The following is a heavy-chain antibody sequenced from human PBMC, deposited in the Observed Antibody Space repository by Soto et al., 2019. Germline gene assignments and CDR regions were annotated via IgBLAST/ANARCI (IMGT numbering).Heavy chain of an antibody. D-gene: IGHD6-19*01. V-gene: IGHV4-59*01. CDR2: VYYTGST. J-gene: IGHJ4*02. CDR3: ARSVAVPGAHIDY. Sequence: PXGTLGLTCSVSGGSISGSYWSWIRQSPGKGLEWLGYVYYTGSTNYSPSLRSRVSISVDTSKNEFSLRLSSVTAADTAVYFCARSVAVPGAHIDYWGQGTQVTVSS. CDR1: GGSISGSY.